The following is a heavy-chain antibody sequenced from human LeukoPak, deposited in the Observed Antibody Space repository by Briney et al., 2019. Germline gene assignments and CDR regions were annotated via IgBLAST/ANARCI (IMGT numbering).Heavy chain of an antibody. V-gene: IGHV1-69*02. CDR3: ARAYYDILTGYVWFDP. Sequence: SVKVSCKASGGTFSSYTISWVRQAPGQGLEWMGRIIPILGIANYAQKFQGRVTITADKSTSTAYMELSSLRSEDTAVYYCARAYYDILTGYVWFDPWGQGTLSPSPQ. D-gene: IGHD3-9*01. J-gene: IGHJ5*02. CDR2: IIPILGIA. CDR1: GGTFSSYT.